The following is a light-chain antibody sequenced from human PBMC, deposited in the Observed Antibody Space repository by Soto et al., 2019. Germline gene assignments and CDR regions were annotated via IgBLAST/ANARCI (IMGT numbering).Light chain of an antibody. CDR1: QDISNF. Sequence: DIQMTQSPSSLSASVGDRVTITCQASQDISNFLNWYQQKPGKAPQLLIYDASTLETGVPSRFSGSGSGTHFTFTISSLQPEDIASYYCQQCANLPTFGGGIKVDIK. CDR2: DAS. J-gene: IGKJ4*01. V-gene: IGKV1-33*01. CDR3: QQCANLPT.